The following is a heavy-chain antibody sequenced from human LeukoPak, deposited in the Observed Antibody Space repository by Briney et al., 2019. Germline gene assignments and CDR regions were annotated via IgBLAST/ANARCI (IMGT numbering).Heavy chain of an antibody. V-gene: IGHV4-39*01. CDR2: IYYSGST. J-gene: IGHJ4*02. CDR3: ARRDYYDSSGYY. D-gene: IGHD3-22*01. Sequence: PGGSLRLSCAASGFTFSSYSMNWVRQAPGKGLEWIGSIYYSGSTYYNPSLKSRVTISVDTSKNQFSLKLSSVTAADTAVYYCARRDYYDSSGYYWGQGTLVTVSS. CDR1: GFTFSSYSMN.